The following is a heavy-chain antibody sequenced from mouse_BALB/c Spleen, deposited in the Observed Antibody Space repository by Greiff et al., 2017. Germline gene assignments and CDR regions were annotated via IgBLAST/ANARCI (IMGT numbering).Heavy chain of an antibody. D-gene: IGHD1-1*01. CDR3: ARDYHDYGWYFDV. Sequence: VQLQQSGPGLVAPSQSLSITCTVSGFSLTGYGVNWVRQPPGKGLEWLGMICGDGSTDYNSALKSRLSISKDNSKSQVFLQMNRLQTDDTARYYGARDYHDYGWYFDVWGAGTTVTVSS. V-gene: IGHV2-6-7*01. CDR1: GFSLTGYG. J-gene: IGHJ1*01. CDR2: ICGDGST.